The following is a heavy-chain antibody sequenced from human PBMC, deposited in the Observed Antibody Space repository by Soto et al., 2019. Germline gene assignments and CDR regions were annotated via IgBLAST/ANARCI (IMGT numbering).Heavy chain of an antibody. D-gene: IGHD3-16*01. J-gene: IGHJ6*02. CDR1: GGTFSSYA. Sequence: ASVKVSCKASGGTFSSYAISWVRQAPGHGLEWMGGIIPIFGTGYAQKFQGRVTMTRNTSISTAYMELSSLRSEDTAVYYCAREGVRGMDVWGQGTTVTVSS. V-gene: IGHV1-8*02. CDR2: IIPIFGT. CDR3: AREGVRGMDV.